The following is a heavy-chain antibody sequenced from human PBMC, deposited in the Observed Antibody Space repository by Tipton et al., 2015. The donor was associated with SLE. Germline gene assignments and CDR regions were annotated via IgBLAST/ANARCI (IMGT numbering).Heavy chain of an antibody. V-gene: IGHV4-59*01. Sequence: TLSLTCTVSGGSISSYYWSWIRQPPGKGLEWIGYIYYSGSTNYNPSLKSRVTISVDTSKNQFSLKLSSVTAADTAVYYCARRHKGSSFDYWGQGTLVTVSS. J-gene: IGHJ4*02. CDR2: IYYSGST. CDR3: ARRHKGSSFDY. CDR1: GGSISSYY.